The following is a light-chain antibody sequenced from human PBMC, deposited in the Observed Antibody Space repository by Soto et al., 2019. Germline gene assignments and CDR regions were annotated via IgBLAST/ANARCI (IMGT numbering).Light chain of an antibody. CDR3: AAWDASLSVGV. Sequence: QSVLTQPPSASGTPGQRVSISCSGSSSNIGSNYVYWYQQFPGTAPKLLIYRNDERPSGVPDRFSGSKSGTSASLAISGLRSEDEADYYCAAWDASLSVGVFGGGTKLTVL. V-gene: IGLV1-47*01. CDR2: RND. CDR1: SSNIGSNY. J-gene: IGLJ3*02.